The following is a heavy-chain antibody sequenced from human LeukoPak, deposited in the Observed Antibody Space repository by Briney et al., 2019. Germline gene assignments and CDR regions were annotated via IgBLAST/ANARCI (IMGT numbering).Heavy chain of an antibody. D-gene: IGHD5-18*01. CDR3: ARHVGIHLWSLYFDY. J-gene: IGHJ4*02. CDR2: IYSSGST. V-gene: IGHV4-59*08. Sequence: SETLSLTCIVFGGSISSYYWSWIRQPPGKGLEWIGYIYSSGSTDYNPSIKSRATISLDTSNHQSSLKLISVTAADTAVYYCARHVGIHLWSLYFDYWGQGSLVTVSS. CDR1: GGSISSYY.